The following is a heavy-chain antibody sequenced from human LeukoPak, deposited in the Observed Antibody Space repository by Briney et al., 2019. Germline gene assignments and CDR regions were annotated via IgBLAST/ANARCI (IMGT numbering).Heavy chain of an antibody. V-gene: IGHV4-34*01. Sequence: SETLSLTCAVYGGSFSGYYWSWIRQPPGKGLEWIGEINHSGSTNYNPSLKSRVTISVDTSKNQFSLKLSSVTAADTAVYYCARGSPPRYYDFWSGYYKGSDYWGQGTLVTVSS. CDR2: INHSGST. CDR3: ARGSPPRYYDFWSGYYKGSDY. D-gene: IGHD3-3*01. J-gene: IGHJ4*02. CDR1: GGSFSGYY.